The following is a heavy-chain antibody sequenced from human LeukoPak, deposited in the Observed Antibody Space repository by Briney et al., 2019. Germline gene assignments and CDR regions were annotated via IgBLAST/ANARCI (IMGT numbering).Heavy chain of an antibody. V-gene: IGHV1-2*02. J-gene: IGHJ4*02. CDR2: INANSGDT. D-gene: IGHD5-12*01. CDR1: GYTFTGYY. CDR3: AGANSAYAGQG. Sequence: ASVKVSCKASGYTFTGYYIHWVRQAPGQGLEWMGWINANSGDTNSAQKFQDRVTMTRDTSISTAYMELSRLRSDDTAVYYCAGANSAYAGQGWGQGTLVTVSS.